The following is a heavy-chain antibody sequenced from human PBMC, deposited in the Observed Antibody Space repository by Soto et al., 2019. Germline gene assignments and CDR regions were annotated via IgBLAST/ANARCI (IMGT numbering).Heavy chain of an antibody. CDR3: ARVLVGATHSGAVVFHX. J-gene: IGHJ4*02. D-gene: IGHD1-26*01. CDR2: IAYDESHK. Sequence: GGSLRLSFAASGFSFSFYGMHWVRQAPGKGLEWVAFIAYDESHKYYTDSVKGRFTISRENSNHTLHLQMNSLRRDDTAVYYCARVLVGATHSGAVVFHXWGQVALVTVSX. CDR1: GFSFSFYG. V-gene: IGHV3-30*03.